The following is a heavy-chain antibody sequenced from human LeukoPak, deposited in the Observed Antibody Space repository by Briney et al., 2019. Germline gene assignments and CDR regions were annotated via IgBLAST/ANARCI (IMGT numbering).Heavy chain of an antibody. J-gene: IGHJ4*02. Sequence: PGGSLRLSCAASGFTVSSTYMSWVRQAPGKGLEWVSVIYSGGKVYYIDSEKGRFTISRDTSKNTLYLQMNSLRVEDTAVYFCAGRHCSGGGCYFAGADPFDYWGQGTLVTVSS. D-gene: IGHD2-15*01. CDR2: IYSGGKV. V-gene: IGHV3-53*01. CDR3: AGRHCSGGGCYFAGADPFDY. CDR1: GFTVSSTY.